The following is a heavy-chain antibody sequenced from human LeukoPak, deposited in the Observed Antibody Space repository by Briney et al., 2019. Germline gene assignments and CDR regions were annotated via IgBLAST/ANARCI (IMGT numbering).Heavy chain of an antibody. CDR3: AKGRRGSYRDYADH. J-gene: IGHJ5*02. CDR2: ITWNSRSS. D-gene: IGHD3-16*02. CDR1: GFTFDDYA. V-gene: IGHV3-9*01. Sequence: GGSLRLSCAASGFTFDDYAMHWVRQAPGKGLEWVSGITWNSRSSVYVDSVRGRFSISRDNAKNSLYLQMNNLRPEDTAFYYCAKGRRGSYRDYADHWGQGSLVSVSS.